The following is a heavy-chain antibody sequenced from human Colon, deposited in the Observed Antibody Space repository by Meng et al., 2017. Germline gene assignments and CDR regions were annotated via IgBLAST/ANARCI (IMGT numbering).Heavy chain of an antibody. V-gene: IGHV3-11*01. CDR1: GFTFSDYY. CDR3: VRSRTTEITKYYFDY. CDR2: ISSSGGDK. D-gene: IGHD4-11*01. Sequence: VQLVESGGGLVKPGGSLRLSCASSGFTFSDYYLTWIRQAPGKGLEWISYISSSGGDKYYADSVKGRFTISRDNSNNSLYLQMNSLRADDTAVYYCVRSRTTEITKYYFDYWGQGTLVTVSS. J-gene: IGHJ4*02.